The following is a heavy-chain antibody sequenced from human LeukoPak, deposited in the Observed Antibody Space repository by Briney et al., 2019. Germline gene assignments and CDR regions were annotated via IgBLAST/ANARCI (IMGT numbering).Heavy chain of an antibody. CDR1: GFTVSSNY. V-gene: IGHV3-23*01. Sequence: SGGSLRLSCAASGFTVSSNYMNWVRQAPGKGLEWVSAISGSGGSTYYADSVKGRFTISRDNSKNTLYLQMNSLRAEDTAVYYCAKALSGDYEHWFDPWGQGTLVTVSS. CDR3: AKALSGDYEHWFDP. J-gene: IGHJ5*02. CDR2: ISGSGGST. D-gene: IGHD4-17*01.